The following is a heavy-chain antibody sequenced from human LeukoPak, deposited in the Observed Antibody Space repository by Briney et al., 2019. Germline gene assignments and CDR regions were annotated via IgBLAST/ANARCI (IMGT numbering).Heavy chain of an antibody. CDR3: ARDSYGDYAFDY. CDR2: IYYSGST. J-gene: IGHJ4*02. V-gene: IGHV4-31*03. CDR1: GYSISSGYY. Sequence: SETLSLTCTVSGYSISSGYYWGWIRQHPGKGLEWIGYIYYSGSTYYNPSLKSRVAISVDTSKNQFSLKLSSVTAADTAVYYCARDSYGDYAFDYWGQGTLVTVSS. D-gene: IGHD4-17*01.